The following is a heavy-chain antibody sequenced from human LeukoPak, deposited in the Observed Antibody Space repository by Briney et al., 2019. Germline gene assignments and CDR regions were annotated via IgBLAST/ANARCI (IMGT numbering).Heavy chain of an antibody. V-gene: IGHV3-7*01. CDR3: AREGDALDY. CDR1: GFTFSRHI. D-gene: IGHD3-16*01. Sequence: GGSLRLSCTVSGFTFSRHIVSWVRQAPGKGLEWVANMRQDGSEKFYVGSVKGRFTVSRDNAKNSLYLQMDSLRVEDTGVYYCAREGDALDYWGQGTLVTVSS. CDR2: MRQDGSEK. J-gene: IGHJ4*02.